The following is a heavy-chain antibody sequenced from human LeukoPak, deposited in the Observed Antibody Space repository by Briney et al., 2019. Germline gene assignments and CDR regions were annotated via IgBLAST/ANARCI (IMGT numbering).Heavy chain of an antibody. Sequence: ASVKVSCKASGYTFTSYYMHWVRQAPGQGLEWMGIINPSGGSTSYAQKFQGRVTMTEDTSTDTAYMELSSLRSEDTAVYYCAIRYGSGSYPNWFDPWGQGTLVTVSS. D-gene: IGHD3-10*01. V-gene: IGHV1-46*01. J-gene: IGHJ5*02. CDR1: GYTFTSYY. CDR3: AIRYGSGSYPNWFDP. CDR2: INPSGGST.